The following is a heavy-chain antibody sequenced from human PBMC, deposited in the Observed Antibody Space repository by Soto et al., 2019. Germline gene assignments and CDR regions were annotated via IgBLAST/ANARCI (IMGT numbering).Heavy chain of an antibody. J-gene: IGHJ4*02. CDR3: ARSIVVVTALDY. D-gene: IGHD2-21*02. CDR1: GYTFTSYA. Sequence: QVQLVQSGAEEKKPGASVKVSCKASGYTFTSYAMHWVRQAPGQRLEWMGWINAGNGNTKYSQKFQGRVTITRDTSANTAYVERSSLRSEDTAVYYCARSIVVVTALDYWGQGTLVTVSS. V-gene: IGHV1-3*05. CDR2: INAGNGNT.